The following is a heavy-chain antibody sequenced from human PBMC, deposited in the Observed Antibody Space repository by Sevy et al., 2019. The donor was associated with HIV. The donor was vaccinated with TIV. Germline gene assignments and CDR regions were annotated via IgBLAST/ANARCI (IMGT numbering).Heavy chain of an antibody. D-gene: IGHD4-17*01. CDR1: GGSVSRSTYY. CDR3: ARHSSMTTVTMNY. V-gene: IGHV4-39*01. Sequence: SETLSLTCTVFGGSVSRSTYYWGWIRQPPGKGLEWIGSIYYSGSTYYNPSLKSRVTISVDTSKNQFSLKPSSVTAADTAVYYCARHSSMTTVTMNYWGQGTLVTVSS. CDR2: IYYSGST. J-gene: IGHJ4*02.